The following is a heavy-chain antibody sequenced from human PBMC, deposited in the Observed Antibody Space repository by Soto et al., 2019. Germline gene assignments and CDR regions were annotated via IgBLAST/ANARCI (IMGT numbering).Heavy chain of an antibody. CDR1: GFTFSDYY. V-gene: IGHV3-11*05. J-gene: IGHJ4*02. D-gene: IGHD6-19*01. CDR2: ISSTGSYT. CDR3: ARNGIGWATYFDY. Sequence: QVQLVESGGGLVKPGGSLTLSCAASGFTFSDYYMSWIRQSPGKGLEWVSYISSTGSYTNYADSVKGRFTISRDNAKNSLYLQMNRLRAEDTAVYYCARNGIGWATYFDYCGQGTLVTVSS.